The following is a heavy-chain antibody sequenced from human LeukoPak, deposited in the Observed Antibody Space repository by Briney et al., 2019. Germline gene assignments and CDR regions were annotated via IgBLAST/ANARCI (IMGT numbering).Heavy chain of an antibody. CDR3: ARQGSRDGYNRGYYYYMDV. V-gene: IGHV4-59*01. CDR2: IYDSGKT. J-gene: IGHJ6*03. Sequence: SETLSLTCTVSGDSISSYYWSWIRQPPGKGLEWIGYIYDSGKTNYNASLISRVTISVDTSKNQFSLKLTSVTPADTAVYYCARQGSRDGYNRGYYYYMDVWGKGTTVTVSS. D-gene: IGHD5-24*01. CDR1: GDSISSYY.